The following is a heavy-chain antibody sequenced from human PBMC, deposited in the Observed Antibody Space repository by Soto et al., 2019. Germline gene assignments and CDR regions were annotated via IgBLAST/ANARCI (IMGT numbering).Heavy chain of an antibody. Sequence: SATLSLTCSVSGGSISNSYWSWLRPPPGKGLEWIGYMLYSGSSTNYNPSLKSRVTISVDTSKNQFSLKLSSVTAADTAVYYCARSGYSYGPNPLLYWGQGTLVTVS. V-gene: IGHV4-59*12. J-gene: IGHJ4*02. CDR2: MLYSGSST. CDR3: ARSGYSYGPNPLLY. CDR1: GGSISNSY. D-gene: IGHD5-18*01.